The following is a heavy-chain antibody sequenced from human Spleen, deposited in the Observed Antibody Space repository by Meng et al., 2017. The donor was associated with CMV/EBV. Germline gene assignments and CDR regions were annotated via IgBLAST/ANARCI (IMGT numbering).Heavy chain of an antibody. J-gene: IGHJ4*02. CDR2: IGTAGDT. CDR3: ARGYTGGIAAAGRAFDY. CDR1: GFTFSSYD. D-gene: IGHD6-13*01. Sequence: GGSLRLSCAASGFTFSSYDMHWVRQATGKGLEWVSAIGTAGDTYYPGSVKGRFTIYRENAKNSLYLQMNSLRAGDTAVYYCARGYTGGIAAAGRAFDYWGQGTLVTVSS. V-gene: IGHV3-13*01.